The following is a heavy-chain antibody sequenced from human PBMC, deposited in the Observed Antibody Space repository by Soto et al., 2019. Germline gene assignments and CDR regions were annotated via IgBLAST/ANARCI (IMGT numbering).Heavy chain of an antibody. V-gene: IGHV3-43*01. Sequence: PGGSLRLSCAASGFTFDDYTMHWVHQAPGKGLEWVSLISWDGGSTYYADSVKGRFTISRDNSKDSLYLQMNSLRTEDTALYYCANDICRGDYEESYYGMDVWGQGTTLTVSS. CDR1: GFTFDDYT. CDR3: ANDICRGDYEESYYGMDV. CDR2: ISWDGGST. D-gene: IGHD4-17*01. J-gene: IGHJ6*02.